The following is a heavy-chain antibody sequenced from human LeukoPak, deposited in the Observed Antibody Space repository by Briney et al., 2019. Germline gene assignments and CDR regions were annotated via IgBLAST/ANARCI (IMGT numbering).Heavy chain of an antibody. CDR2: IYTSGST. J-gene: IGHJ6*02. D-gene: IGHD2-2*02. V-gene: IGHV4-4*07. CDR1: GGSISSYY. CDR3: ARDSRGYCSSTSCYSLPPRTPYYYGMDV. Sequence: ASETLSLTCTVSGGSISSYYWSWTRQPAGKGLEWIGRIYTSGSTNYNPSLKSRVTMSVDTSKNQFSLKLSSVTAADTAVYYCARDSRGYCSSTSCYSLPPRTPYYYGMDVWGQGTTVTVSS.